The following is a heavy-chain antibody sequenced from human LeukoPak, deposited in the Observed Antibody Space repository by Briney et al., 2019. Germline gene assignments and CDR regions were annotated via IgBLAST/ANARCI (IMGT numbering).Heavy chain of an antibody. J-gene: IGHJ4*02. CDR3: AGGVFGSGYYYMFDY. CDR2: IKTDGSQI. D-gene: IGHD3-22*01. V-gene: IGHV3-7*01. Sequence: GGSLRLSCVASGFTFSSYWMTWVRQAPGKGLEWVANIKTDGSQIYYVDSVKGRFTISRDNAKNSLYLQMNSLRAEDTAVYYCAGGVFGSGYYYMFDYWGQGTLVTVSS. CDR1: GFTFSSYW.